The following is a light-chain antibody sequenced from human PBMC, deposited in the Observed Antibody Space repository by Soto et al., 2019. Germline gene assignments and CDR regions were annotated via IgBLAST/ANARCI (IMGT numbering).Light chain of an antibody. CDR3: QVWDGSSDHYV. V-gene: IGLV3-21*02. CDR1: NIGSDS. J-gene: IGLJ1*01. Sequence: SYELTQPPSVSVAPGQTARITCGGDNIGSDSVHWYQQKPGQAPLLVVYDDSDRPSGIPERFSGFSYGNTATLTISRVEAGHEAEYYCQVWDGSSDHYVFGTGTKLTVL. CDR2: DDS.